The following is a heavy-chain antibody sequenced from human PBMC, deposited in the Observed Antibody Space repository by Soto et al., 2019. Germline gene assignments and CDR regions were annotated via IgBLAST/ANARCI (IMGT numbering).Heavy chain of an antibody. J-gene: IGHJ4*02. Sequence: QVPLVQSGAEVKKPGASVKVSCKASGYTFTSYGISWVRQAPGQGLEWMGWISAYNGNTNYAQKLQGRVTMTTDTATSTAYMELRSLRSDDTAVYYCARVPRVAVAGGSLGYWGQGTLVTVSS. CDR3: ARVPRVAVAGGSLGY. CDR1: GYTFTSYG. V-gene: IGHV1-18*01. D-gene: IGHD6-19*01. CDR2: ISAYNGNT.